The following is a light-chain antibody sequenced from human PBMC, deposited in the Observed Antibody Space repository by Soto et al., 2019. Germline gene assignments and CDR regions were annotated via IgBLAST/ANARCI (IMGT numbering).Light chain of an antibody. CDR3: QVWAGGSDHWV. CDR1: NIGVKT. V-gene: IGLV3-21*02. J-gene: IGLJ3*02. Sequence: SYELTQPPSLSVAPGQTAKITCGGDNIGVKTVNWYQQKPGQAPVLVLYDDSDRPSGIPERLSGSNSGNTATLTIGRVEAGDEADYYCQVWAGGSDHWVFGGGTKQTVL. CDR2: DDS.